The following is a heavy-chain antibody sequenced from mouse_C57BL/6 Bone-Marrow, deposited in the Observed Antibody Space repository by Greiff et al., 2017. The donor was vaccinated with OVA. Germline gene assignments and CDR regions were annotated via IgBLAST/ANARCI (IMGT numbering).Heavy chain of an antibody. Sequence: VQLQESGPGLVAPSQSLSITCTVSGFSLTSYGVDWVRQSPGKGLEWLGVIWGVGSTNYNSALKSRLSIRKENSTSQVFLKMNSLQTDDTAMYYCAGGYGNYVLAYWGQGTLVTVSA. D-gene: IGHD2-1*01. CDR2: IWGVGST. CDR3: AGGYGNYVLAY. CDR1: GFSLTSYG. J-gene: IGHJ3*01. V-gene: IGHV2-6*01.